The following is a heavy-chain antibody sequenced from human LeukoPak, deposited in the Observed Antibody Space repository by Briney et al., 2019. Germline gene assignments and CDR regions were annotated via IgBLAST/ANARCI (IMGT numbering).Heavy chain of an antibody. CDR2: IYSGGST. V-gene: IGHV3-66*01. J-gene: IGHJ3*02. CDR1: GFTVSSNY. Sequence: GGSLRLPCAASGFTVSSNYMSWVRQAPGKGLEWVSVIYSGGSTYYADSVKGRFTISRDNSKNTLYLQMNSLRAEDTAVYYCARDPSERTGTTDAFDIWGQGTMVTVSS. D-gene: IGHD1-1*01. CDR3: ARDPSERTGTTDAFDI.